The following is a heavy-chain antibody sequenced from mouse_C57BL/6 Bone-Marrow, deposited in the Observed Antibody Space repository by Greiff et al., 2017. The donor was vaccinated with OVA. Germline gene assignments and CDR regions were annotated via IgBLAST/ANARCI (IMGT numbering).Heavy chain of an antibody. CDR2: INYDGSST. Sequence: EVQLVESEGGLVQPGSSMKLSCTASGFTFSDYYMAWVRQVPEKGLEWVANINYDGSSTYYLDSLKSRFIISRDNAKNILYLQMSSLKSEDTATYYCARESYGNYNYYAMDYWGQGTSVTVSS. CDR1: GFTFSDYY. J-gene: IGHJ4*01. D-gene: IGHD2-1*01. V-gene: IGHV5-16*01. CDR3: ARESYGNYNYYAMDY.